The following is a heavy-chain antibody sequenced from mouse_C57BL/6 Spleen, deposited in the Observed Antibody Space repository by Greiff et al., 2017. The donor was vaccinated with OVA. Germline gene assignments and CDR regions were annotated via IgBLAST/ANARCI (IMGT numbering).Heavy chain of an antibody. CDR2: IDPSDSET. CDR3: ARELTGTGGFAY. V-gene: IGHV1-52*01. Sequence: QVQLQQPGAELVRPGSSVKLSCKASGYTFTSYWMHWVKQRPIQGLEWIGNIDPSDSETHYNQKFKDKATLTVDKSSSTAYMQLSSLTSEDSAVYDCARELTGTGGFAYWGQGTLVTVSA. CDR1: GYTFTSYW. J-gene: IGHJ3*01. D-gene: IGHD4-1*01.